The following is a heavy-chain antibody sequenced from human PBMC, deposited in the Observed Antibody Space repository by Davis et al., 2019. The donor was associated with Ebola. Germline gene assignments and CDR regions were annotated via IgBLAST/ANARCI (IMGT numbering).Heavy chain of an antibody. CDR1: GFTFSSYW. Sequence: GESLKISCAASGFTFSSYWMHWVRQAPGKGLVWVSRINSDGSSTSYADSVKGRFTISRDNAKNTLYLQMNSLRAEDTAVYYCARSGFHFDLWGRGTLVTVSS. J-gene: IGHJ2*01. CDR3: ARSGFHFDL. V-gene: IGHV3-74*01. CDR2: INSDGSST. D-gene: IGHD6-25*01.